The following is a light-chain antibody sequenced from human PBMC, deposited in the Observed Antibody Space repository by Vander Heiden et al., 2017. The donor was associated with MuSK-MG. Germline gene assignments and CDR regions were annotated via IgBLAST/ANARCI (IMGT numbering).Light chain of an antibody. CDR3: QQSNRTPRT. Sequence: DVQMTQSPSSLPASVGDRVTIPCRASQSIDNYLNWFQQKVGEAPRLLIYDSSTWQSGVPSRFSGSGSGTDFTLTISSLEPEDFAAYYCQQSNRTPRTFGQGTKVEIK. V-gene: IGKV1-39*01. CDR2: DSS. J-gene: IGKJ1*01. CDR1: QSIDNY.